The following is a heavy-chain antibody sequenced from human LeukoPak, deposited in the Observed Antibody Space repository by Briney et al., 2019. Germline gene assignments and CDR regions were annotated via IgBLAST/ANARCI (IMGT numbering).Heavy chain of an antibody. CDR3: ARGAFRSYYDFWSGPPTYYFDY. CDR1: GGSFSGYY. Sequence: SETLSLTCAVYGGSFSGYYWSWIRQPPGKGLEWIGEINHSGSTIYNPSLKSRVTISVDTSKNQFSLKLSSVTAADTAVYYCARGAFRSYYDFWSGPPTYYFDYWGQGTLVTVS. J-gene: IGHJ4*02. D-gene: IGHD3-3*01. V-gene: IGHV4-34*01. CDR2: INHSGST.